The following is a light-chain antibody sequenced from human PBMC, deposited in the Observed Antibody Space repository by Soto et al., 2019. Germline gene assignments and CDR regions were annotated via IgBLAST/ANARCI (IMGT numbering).Light chain of an antibody. CDR3: QQYKRRRT. Sequence: EIQLTQSPSTLSASVGDRVPITCRASQDINDWLPWYHQNPVKAPTILIDDASTLQRGLPSSFSGCGSGTEFTLTITSLHPDDFATYYCQQYKRRRTVGQGAKVDSK. J-gene: IGKJ1*01. CDR1: QDINDW. V-gene: IGKV1-5*01. CDR2: DAS.